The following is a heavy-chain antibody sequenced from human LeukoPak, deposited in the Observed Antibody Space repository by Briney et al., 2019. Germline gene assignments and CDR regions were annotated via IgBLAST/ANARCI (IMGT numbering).Heavy chain of an antibody. J-gene: IGHJ4*02. CDR2: INHSGST. V-gene: IGHV4-34*01. Sequence: TSETLSLTCAVYGGSFSGYYWSWIRQPPGKGLEWIGEINHSGSTNYNPSLKSRVTISVDTSKNQFSLKLSSVTAADTAVYYCARGSYCGGDCYKYYFDYWGQGTLVTVSS. CDR3: ARGSYCGGDCYKYYFDY. CDR1: GGSFSGYY. D-gene: IGHD2-21*02.